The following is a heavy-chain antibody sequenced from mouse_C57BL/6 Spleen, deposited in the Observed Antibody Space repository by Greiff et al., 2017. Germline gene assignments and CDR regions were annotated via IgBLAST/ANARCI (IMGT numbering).Heavy chain of an antibody. CDR3: ARENYYGSSYYFDY. CDR1: GYAFTNYL. D-gene: IGHD1-1*01. V-gene: IGHV1-54*01. CDR2: INPGSGGT. J-gene: IGHJ2*01. Sequence: QVQLQQSGAELVRPGTSVKVSCKASGYAFTNYLIEWVKQRPGQGLEWIGVINPGSGGTNYNEKFKGKATLTADKSSSTAYMQLSSLTSEDSAVYFCARENYYGSSYYFDYWAKAPLSQSPQ.